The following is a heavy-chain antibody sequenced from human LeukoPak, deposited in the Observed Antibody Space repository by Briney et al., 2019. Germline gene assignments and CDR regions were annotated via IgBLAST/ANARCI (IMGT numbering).Heavy chain of an antibody. Sequence: PGGSLRLSCAASGFTFSSYAIHWVRQAPGKGLEWVAVIPYDGSYRNYADSVKGRFTISRDNSKNTLYLQMNSLRAEDAAVYYCAKDRSSGWYSFQHWGQGTLVSVSS. CDR2: IPYDGSYR. V-gene: IGHV3-30*18. CDR1: GFTFSSYA. D-gene: IGHD6-19*01. J-gene: IGHJ1*01. CDR3: AKDRSSGWYSFQH.